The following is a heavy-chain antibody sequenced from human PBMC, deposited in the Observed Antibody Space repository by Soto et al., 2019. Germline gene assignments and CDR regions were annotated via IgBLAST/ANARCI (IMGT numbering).Heavy chain of an antibody. D-gene: IGHD3-10*01. J-gene: IGHJ4*02. CDR2: ISSTGSTK. CDR1: GITFSNFE. V-gene: IGHV3-48*03. Sequence: EVQLVESGGNLIQPGGSLRLSCAASGITFSNFEMNWVRQAPGKGLEWVSYISSTGSTKYYADSVKGRFTISRDNDKNSLYLELQSMRAEDTAVYYCAIDYSGSGTDYFWGQGTLVTVSS. CDR3: AIDYSGSGTDYF.